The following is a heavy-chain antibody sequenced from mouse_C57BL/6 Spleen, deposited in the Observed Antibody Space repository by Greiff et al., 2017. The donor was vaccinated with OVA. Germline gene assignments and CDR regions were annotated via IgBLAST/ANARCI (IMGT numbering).Heavy chain of an antibody. Sequence: VKLMESGPELVKPGASVKISCKASGYAFSSSWMNWVKQRPGKGLEWIGRIYPGDGDTNYNGKFKGKATLTADKSSSTAYMQLSSLTSEDSAVYFCARVAVYAMDYWGQGTSVTVSS. CDR1: GYAFSSSW. V-gene: IGHV1-82*01. CDR2: IYPGDGDT. CDR3: ARVAVYAMDY. J-gene: IGHJ4*01.